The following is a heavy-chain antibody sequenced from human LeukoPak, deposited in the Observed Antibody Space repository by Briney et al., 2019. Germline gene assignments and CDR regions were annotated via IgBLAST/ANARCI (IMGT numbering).Heavy chain of an antibody. Sequence: PGRSLRLSCTASGFTFGDYAMSWFRQAPGKGLEWVSGIHSGDDTFYAESVKGRFTISRDRSMNTLYLQMSSLSGEDTAVYYCAGVGTSWAFDYWGQGILVTVSS. V-gene: IGHV3-66*01. CDR3: AGVGTSWAFDY. CDR2: IHSGDDT. CDR1: GFTFGDYA. J-gene: IGHJ4*02. D-gene: IGHD2-2*01.